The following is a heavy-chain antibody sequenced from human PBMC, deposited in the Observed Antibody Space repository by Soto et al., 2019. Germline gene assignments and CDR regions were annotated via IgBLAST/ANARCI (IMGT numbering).Heavy chain of an antibody. D-gene: IGHD6-19*01. CDR2: IWYDGSNK. V-gene: IGHV3-33*01. CDR3: ARASSGWWENWFAP. J-gene: IGHJ5*02. CDR1: GFSFSSYG. Sequence: GGSLRLSCAASGFSFSSYGMHWVRQAPGKGLEWVAVIWYDGSNKYYADSVKGRFTISRDNSKNTLYLQMNSLRAEDTAVYYCARASSGWWENWFAPWGQGTLVTVSS.